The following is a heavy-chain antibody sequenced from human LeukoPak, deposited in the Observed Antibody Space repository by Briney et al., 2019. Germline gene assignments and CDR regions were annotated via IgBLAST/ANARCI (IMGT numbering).Heavy chain of an antibody. D-gene: IGHD3-22*01. CDR3: ARPPEATLDYDSSGYYEYYFDY. Sequence: SETLSLTCAVYGGSFSGYYWSWIRQPPGKGLEWIGEINHSGSTNYNPSLKSRVTISVDTSKNQFSLKLSSVTAADTAVYYCARPPEATLDYDSSGYYEYYFDYWGQGTLVTVSS. CDR1: GGSFSGYY. V-gene: IGHV4-34*01. J-gene: IGHJ4*02. CDR2: INHSGST.